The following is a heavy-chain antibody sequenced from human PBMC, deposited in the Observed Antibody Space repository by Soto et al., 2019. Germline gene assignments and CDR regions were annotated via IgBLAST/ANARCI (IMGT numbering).Heavy chain of an antibody. CDR2: IYDNDST. J-gene: IGHJ4*02. V-gene: IGHV4-31*03. D-gene: IGHD6-19*01. Sequence: QVQLQESGPGVVKPSQTLSLTCTVSGVSISSGGYSWSWIRQHPGKGLEWIGYIYDNDSTYYNPSLKRRVTMSVDTSRNQISLKLSSVTAADTAVYYCARHHMAATDMYFDYWGQGTLVTASA. CDR1: GVSISSGGYS. CDR3: ARHHMAATDMYFDY.